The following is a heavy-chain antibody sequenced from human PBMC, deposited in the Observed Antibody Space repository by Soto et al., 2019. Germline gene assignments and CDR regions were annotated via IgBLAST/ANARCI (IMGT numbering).Heavy chain of an antibody. D-gene: IGHD5-18*01. CDR2: IYSGGST. Sequence: EVQLVETGGGLIQPGGSLRLSCAASGFTVSSNYMSWVRQAPGKGLEWASVIYSGGSTYYADSVKGRFTISRDNSKNTLYLQMNSLRAEDTAVYYCARENSYGLHYFDYWGQGTLVTVSS. J-gene: IGHJ4*02. V-gene: IGHV3-53*02. CDR3: ARENSYGLHYFDY. CDR1: GFTVSSNY.